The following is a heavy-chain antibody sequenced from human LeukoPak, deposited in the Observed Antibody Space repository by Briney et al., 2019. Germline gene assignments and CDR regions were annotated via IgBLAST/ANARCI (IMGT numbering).Heavy chain of an antibody. Sequence: SETLSLTCTVSGGSISSYYWSWIRQPPGKGLEWIGYIYYSGSTNYNPSLKSRVTISVDTSKNQFSLKLSSVTAADTAVYYCARGGLRFGFDSWGQGTLVTVSS. CDR1: GGSISSYY. V-gene: IGHV4-59*01. J-gene: IGHJ5*01. D-gene: IGHD3-3*01. CDR3: ARGGLRFGFDS. CDR2: IYYSGST.